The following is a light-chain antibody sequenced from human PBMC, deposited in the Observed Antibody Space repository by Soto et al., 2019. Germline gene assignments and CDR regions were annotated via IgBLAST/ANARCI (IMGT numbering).Light chain of an antibody. J-gene: IGLJ1*01. CDR1: SSDVGGYNY. CDR2: DAS. CDR3: SSYTSSSTRV. V-gene: IGLV2-14*01. Sequence: QSVLTQPASVSGSPGQSITISCTGTSSDVGGYNYVSWYQQHPGKAPKLMIYDASNRPSGVSNRFSGSKSGNTASLTISGLQAEDEADYYCSSYTSSSTRVFGTGTKLTVL.